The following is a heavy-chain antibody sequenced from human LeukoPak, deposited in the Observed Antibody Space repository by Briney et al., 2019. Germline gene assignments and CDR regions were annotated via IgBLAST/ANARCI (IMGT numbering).Heavy chain of an antibody. J-gene: IGHJ4*02. V-gene: IGHV3-21*01. CDR1: GFTFSSYS. D-gene: IGHD6-13*01. CDR2: ISSSSSYI. Sequence: GGSLRLPCAASGFTFSSYSMNWVRQAPGKGLEWVSSISSSSSYIYYADSVKGRFTISRDNAKKSLYLQMNSLRAEDTAVYYCARETPYSSSWTDLDYWGQGTLVTVSS. CDR3: ARETPYSSSWTDLDY.